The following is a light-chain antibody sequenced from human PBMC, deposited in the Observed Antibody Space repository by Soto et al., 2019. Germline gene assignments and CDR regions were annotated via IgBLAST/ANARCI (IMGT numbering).Light chain of an antibody. V-gene: IGKV3-20*01. Sequence: ESVLTQSPGTLSLSPGEKATLSCRASQSVSSSYLAWYQQKPGQAPRLLIYGASSRATGIPDRFSGSESGTDFTLTVSRLEPEDFAVYYCQQFASSSWTFGQGTKVEIK. CDR3: QQFASSSWT. CDR1: QSVSSSY. CDR2: GAS. J-gene: IGKJ1*01.